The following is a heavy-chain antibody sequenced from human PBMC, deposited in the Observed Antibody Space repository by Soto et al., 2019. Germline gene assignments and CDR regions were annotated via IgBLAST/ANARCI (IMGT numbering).Heavy chain of an antibody. CDR1: GYSISSGDYY. D-gene: IGHD6-6*01. Sequence: QVQLQESGPGLVKPSQTLSLTCTVSGYSISSGDYYWAWLRQHPGKGLEWIAYIYSRGNTHYSPSHQSPVTITIDTTKGQSTLKVTSVTPADTAVDLCARLHTKVPAPPEKYWYFDRWCRGTLVTVSS. CDR3: ARLHTKVPAPPEKYWYFDR. V-gene: IGHV4-31*01. CDR2: IYSRGNT. J-gene: IGHJ2*01.